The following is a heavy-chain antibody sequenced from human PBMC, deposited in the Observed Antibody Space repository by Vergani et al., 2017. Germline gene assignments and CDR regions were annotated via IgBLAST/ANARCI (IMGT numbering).Heavy chain of an antibody. D-gene: IGHD3/OR15-3a*01. J-gene: IGHJ4*02. CDR3: ARHWTGDANYFDY. CDR1: GGSISSGSYY. CDR2: IYYSGST. Sequence: QLQLQESGPGLVKPSETLSLTCTVSGGSISSGSYYWGWIRQPPGKGLEWIGSIYYSGSTYYNPSLKSRVTISVDTSKNQFSLKLSSVTAADTAVYYCARHWTGDANYFDYWGQGTLVTVSS. V-gene: IGHV4-39*01.